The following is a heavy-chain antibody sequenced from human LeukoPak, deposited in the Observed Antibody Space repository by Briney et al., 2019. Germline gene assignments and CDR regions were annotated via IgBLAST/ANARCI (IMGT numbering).Heavy chain of an antibody. D-gene: IGHD7-27*01. CDR2: ISSSSSTI. J-gene: IGHJ2*01. V-gene: IGHV3-48*01. CDR3: ARDRNWATQRWYLDL. Sequence: GRSLRLSCAASGFTFSSYGMHWVRQAPGKGLEWVSYISSSSSTIYYADSVKGRFTISRDNAKNSLYLQMNSLRAEDTAVYYCARDRNWATQRWYLDLWGRGTLVTVSP. CDR1: GFTFSSYG.